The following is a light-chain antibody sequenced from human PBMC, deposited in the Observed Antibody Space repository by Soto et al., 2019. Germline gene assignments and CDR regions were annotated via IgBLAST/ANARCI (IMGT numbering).Light chain of an antibody. V-gene: IGKV3-20*01. CDR2: GGS. Sequence: VVLTQSPGTLSLSPGERATLSCRASQSVSSNYLAWYQQKPGQAPRLLIYGGSSRATGIPDRFSGGGSGTDFTLTISRLEPEDVAVYFCQCQQYGISPVYTFGQGPKLEIK. CDR1: QSVSSNY. CDR3: QQYGISPVYT. J-gene: IGKJ2*01.